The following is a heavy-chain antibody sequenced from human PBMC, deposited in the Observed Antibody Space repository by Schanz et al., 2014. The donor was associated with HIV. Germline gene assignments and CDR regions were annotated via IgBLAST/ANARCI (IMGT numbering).Heavy chain of an antibody. CDR3: AMGPDYYDSSAYYRVGLWYFDL. Sequence: QVQLVQSGAEVKKPGASVRVSCEASGYTFTTYDINWVRQATGQGLEWMGWMNPNSGNTGYAQKFQGRVTMTRDTSISTAYMELRRLRFDDTAVYYCAMGPDYYDSSAYYRVGLWYFDLWGRGTLVTVSS. V-gene: IGHV1-8*01. D-gene: IGHD3-22*01. CDR2: MNPNSGNT. J-gene: IGHJ2*01. CDR1: GYTFTTYD.